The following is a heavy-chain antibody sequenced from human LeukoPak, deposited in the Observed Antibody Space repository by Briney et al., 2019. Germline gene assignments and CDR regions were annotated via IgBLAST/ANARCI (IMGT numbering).Heavy chain of an antibody. CDR1: GYTFTSYD. CDR3: ARGIVVVPAAYYYYMDV. V-gene: IGHV1-8*03. J-gene: IGHJ6*03. Sequence: ASVKVSCKASGYTFTSYDINWVRQATGQGLEWMGWMNPNSGNTGYAQKFQGRVTITRNTSISTAYMELSSLRSEDTAVHYCARGIVVVPAAYYYYMDVWGKGTTVTVSS. D-gene: IGHD2-2*01. CDR2: MNPNSGNT.